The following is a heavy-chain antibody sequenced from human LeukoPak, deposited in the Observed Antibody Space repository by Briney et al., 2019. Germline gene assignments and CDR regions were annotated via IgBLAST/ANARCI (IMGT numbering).Heavy chain of an antibody. V-gene: IGHV3-23*01. D-gene: IGHD3-10*01. Sequence: PGGSLRLSCAASGFTFNNYAMNWVRQAPGKGLEWVSSISGGGETTYYADSVKGRFTISRDNSKNTLYLQMNSLRAEDTAVYYCAKDLPRHVLGLFDYWGQGTLVTVSS. CDR1: GFTFNNYA. CDR2: ISGGGETT. J-gene: IGHJ4*02. CDR3: AKDLPRHVLGLFDY.